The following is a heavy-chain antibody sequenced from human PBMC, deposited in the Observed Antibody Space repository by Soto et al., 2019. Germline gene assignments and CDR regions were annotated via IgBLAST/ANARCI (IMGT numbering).Heavy chain of an antibody. CDR3: ARDFDY. CDR2: IWYDGSNK. J-gene: IGHJ4*02. V-gene: IGHV3-33*01. Sequence: QVQLVESGGGVVQPGRSLRLSCAASGFTFSSYGMHWVRQAPGKGLEWVAVIWYDGSNKYYADSVKGRFTISRDNSNNTLYLQMTSLRAEDAAVYYCARDFDYWGQGTLVTVSS. CDR1: GFTFSSYG.